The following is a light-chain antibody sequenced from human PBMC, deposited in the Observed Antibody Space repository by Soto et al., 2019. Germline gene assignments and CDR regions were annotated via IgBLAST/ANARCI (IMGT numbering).Light chain of an antibody. CDR2: EVS. CDR1: SSDVGGYNY. CDR3: SSYTSSSTQV. J-gene: IGLJ1*01. V-gene: IGLV2-14*01. Sequence: QSALTQPPSASGSPGQSVTISCTGTSSDVGGYNYVSWYQQHPGKAPKVMIYEVSNRPSGVSDRFSGSKSGNTASLTISGLQAEDEADYYCSSYTSSSTQVFGTATKLTVL.